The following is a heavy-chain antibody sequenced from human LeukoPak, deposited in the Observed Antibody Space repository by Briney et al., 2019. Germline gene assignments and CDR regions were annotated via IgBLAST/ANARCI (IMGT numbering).Heavy chain of an antibody. CDR2: IGDTSGI. CDR3: ARELSMDV. J-gene: IGHJ6*02. CDR1: GFTFSSYT. Sequence: GGSLRLSCAASGFTFSSYTMNWVRQAPGKGLEWVSYIGDTSGIYYADSVKGRFTISRDNAKNSLYLQMNSLRGEDTAVYYCARELSMDVWGQGTTVTVSS. V-gene: IGHV3-48*01.